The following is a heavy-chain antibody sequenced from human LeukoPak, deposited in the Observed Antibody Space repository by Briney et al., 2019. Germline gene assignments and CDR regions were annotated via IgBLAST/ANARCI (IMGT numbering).Heavy chain of an antibody. Sequence: GGSLRLSCAASGFTFSSYSMNWVRQAPGKGLEWVANIDQHGSQKFCVDSVKGRFTISRDNTKNSLYLQMNSLKAEDTAVYYCARGDFSDYGNYVDAFDIWGQGTMVTVSS. CDR2: IDQHGSQK. V-gene: IGHV3-7*01. J-gene: IGHJ3*02. D-gene: IGHD4-17*01. CDR1: GFTFSSYS. CDR3: ARGDFSDYGNYVDAFDI.